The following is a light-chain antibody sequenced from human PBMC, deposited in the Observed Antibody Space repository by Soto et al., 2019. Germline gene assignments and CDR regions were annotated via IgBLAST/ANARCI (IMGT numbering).Light chain of an antibody. CDR1: SSDIGTYNY. J-gene: IGLJ3*02. CDR2: EVS. V-gene: IGLV2-14*01. CDR3: SSYTSSGTHWV. Sequence: QAVVTQPASVSGSPGQSITISCTGSSSDIGTYNYLSWYQQHPGKAPKLMIYEVSDRPSGISNRFSGSKSGNTASLTISGLQAEDEADYYCSSYTSSGTHWVFGGGTKLTVL.